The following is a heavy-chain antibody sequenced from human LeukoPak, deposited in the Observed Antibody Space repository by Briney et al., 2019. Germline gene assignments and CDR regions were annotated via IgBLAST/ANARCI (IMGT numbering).Heavy chain of an antibody. V-gene: IGHV1-46*01. CDR2: IIPSGGGT. CDR1: GYIFTTYS. J-gene: IGHJ4*02. CDR3: ARTDNSGNYYFDY. D-gene: IGHD3-10*01. Sequence: ASVKVSCKASGYIFTTYSIHWVRQAPGQGLEWVGRIIPSGGGTSYAQKFQGRVTMTRDTSTSTVYMELSSLRSEDTAVYYCARTDNSGNYYFDYWGQGTLVTVSS.